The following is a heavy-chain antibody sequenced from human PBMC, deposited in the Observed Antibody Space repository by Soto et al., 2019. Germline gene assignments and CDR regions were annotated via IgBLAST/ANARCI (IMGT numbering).Heavy chain of an antibody. V-gene: IGHV4-30-4*01. CDR2: IYYSGST. D-gene: IGHD3-10*01. Sequence: SETLSLTCTVSGGSISSGDYYWSWIRQPPGKGLEWIGYIYYSGSTYYNPSLKSRVTISVDTSKNQFSLKLSSVTAADTAVYYWARELLWFGELFDQNWFDPSGQDTLLNAS. CDR3: ARELLWFGELFDQNWFDP. CDR1: GGSISSGDYY. J-gene: IGHJ5*02.